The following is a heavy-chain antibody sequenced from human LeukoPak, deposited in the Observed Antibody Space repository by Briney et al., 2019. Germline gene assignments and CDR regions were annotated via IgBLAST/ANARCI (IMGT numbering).Heavy chain of an antibody. V-gene: IGHV4-39*07. CDR3: ARVSGYDWESFYDY. J-gene: IGHJ4*02. CDR2: IYYSGNT. D-gene: IGHD5-12*01. Sequence: PSETLSLTCTVSGDSISSSNSYWGWIRQHPGKGLEWIGSIYYSGNTYYNASLKSRVTISVDTSKNQFSLKLTSVTAADTAVYYCARVSGYDWESFYDYWDQGTLVTVSS. CDR1: GDSISSSNSY.